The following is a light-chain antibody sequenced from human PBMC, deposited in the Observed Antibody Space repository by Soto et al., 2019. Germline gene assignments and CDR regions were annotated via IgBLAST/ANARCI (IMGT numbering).Light chain of an antibody. CDR1: TGSVTSSHF. J-gene: IGLJ2*01. Sequence: QAVVIQEPSLTVSPGGTVTLTCGSSTGSVTSSHFPYWIQQKPGQAPRTMICNTSNKQSWTPARFSGSLLGGKAALTLSGAQPEDEAEYYCLLAYSGARIFGGGTQLTVL. V-gene: IGLV7-46*01. CDR2: NTS. CDR3: LLAYSGARI.